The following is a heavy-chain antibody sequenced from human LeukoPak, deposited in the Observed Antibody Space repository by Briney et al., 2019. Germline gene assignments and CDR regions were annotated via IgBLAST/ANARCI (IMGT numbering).Heavy chain of an antibody. D-gene: IGHD6-13*01. J-gene: IGHJ3*02. CDR2: ISAYNGNT. CDR1: GYTFTSYG. Sequence: ASVKVSCKASGYTFTSYGISWVRQAPGQGLDWMGLISAYNGNTNYAQKLQGRVTMTTDTSTSTAHMELRSLRSDDTAVYYCARDRRIAAADPDAFDIWGQGTMVTVSS. V-gene: IGHV1-18*01. CDR3: ARDRRIAAADPDAFDI.